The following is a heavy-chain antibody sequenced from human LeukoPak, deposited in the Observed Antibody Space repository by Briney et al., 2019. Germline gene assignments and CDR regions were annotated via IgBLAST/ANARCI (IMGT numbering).Heavy chain of an antibody. Sequence: LRLSCAASGFTFSDYYMSWIRQHPGKGLEWIGYIYYSGSTYYNPSLKSRVTISVDTSKNQFSLKLSSVTAADTAVYYCARGFHDYGEPRYGMDVWGQGTTVTVSS. CDR2: IYYSGST. J-gene: IGHJ6*02. CDR1: GFTFSDYY. V-gene: IGHV4-31*02. D-gene: IGHD4-17*01. CDR3: ARGFHDYGEPRYGMDV.